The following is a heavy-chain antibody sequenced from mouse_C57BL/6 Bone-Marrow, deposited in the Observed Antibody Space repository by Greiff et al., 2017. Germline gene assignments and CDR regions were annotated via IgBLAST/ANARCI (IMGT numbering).Heavy chain of an antibody. D-gene: IGHD2-4*01. CDR3: AIDDYGIWYFDV. V-gene: IGHV1-74*01. CDR1: GYTFTSYW. J-gene: IGHJ1*03. CDR2: IYPSDSDT. Sequence: QVQLQQPGAELVKPGASVKVSCKASGYTFTSYWMHWVKQRPGQGLEWIGRIYPSDSDTNYNQKFKGKATLTVDKSSSTAYMQLSSLTSEDSAVYYCAIDDYGIWYFDVWGTGTTVTVSS.